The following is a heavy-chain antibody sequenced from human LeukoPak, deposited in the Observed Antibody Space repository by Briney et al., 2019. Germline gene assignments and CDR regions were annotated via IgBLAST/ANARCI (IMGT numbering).Heavy chain of an antibody. V-gene: IGHV3-33*01. CDR3: ARDNWDYVGGTGWLDP. Sequence: PGGSLRLSCAASGFTFSSFGMHCVRQAPGKGLEWVAVIWYDGSKKYYADSVKGRFTISRDTSQNTLYLQMDSLRDEDTAVYYCARDNWDYVGGTGWLDPWGQGTLVIVSS. CDR1: GFTFSSFG. CDR2: IWYDGSKK. J-gene: IGHJ5*02. D-gene: IGHD3-10*02.